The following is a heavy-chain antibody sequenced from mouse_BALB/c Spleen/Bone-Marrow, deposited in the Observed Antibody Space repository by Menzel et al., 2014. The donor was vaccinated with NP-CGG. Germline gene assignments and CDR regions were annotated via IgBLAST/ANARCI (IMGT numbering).Heavy chain of an antibody. CDR1: GYSITSGYS. CDR3: ARRTEVRLVYYFDY. J-gene: IGHJ2*01. V-gene: IGHV3-1*02. D-gene: IGHD2-14*01. CDR2: IHFSGST. Sequence: VQLKESGPDLVKPSQSLSLTCTVTGYSITSGYSCHWIRQFPGNTLEWMGYIHFSGSTNYNPSLKSRISITRDTSKNQFFLQLNSVTTEDTATYYCARRTEVRLVYYFDYWGQGTTLTVSS.